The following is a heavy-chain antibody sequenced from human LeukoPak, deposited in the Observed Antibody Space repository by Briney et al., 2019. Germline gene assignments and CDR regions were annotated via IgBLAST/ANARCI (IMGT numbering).Heavy chain of an antibody. CDR3: ARAYKDSSGYQYSFDF. J-gene: IGHJ4*02. V-gene: IGHV4-59*01. CDR1: GGSINSYY. D-gene: IGHD3-22*01. CDR2: GHSCGRT. Sequence: SETLSLTCTVSGGSINSYYWSWIRQPPGKELEWIGYGHSCGRTNYNACLKSRTTLSVDTSRNDFSLKLASVTAADTAVYYWARAYKDSSGYQYSFDFWGRGTLVTVSS.